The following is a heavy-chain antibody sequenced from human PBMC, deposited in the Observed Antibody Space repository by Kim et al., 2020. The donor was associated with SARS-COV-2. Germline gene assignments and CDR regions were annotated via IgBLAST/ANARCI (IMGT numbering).Heavy chain of an antibody. CDR1: GASFSNYY. J-gene: IGHJ4*02. CDR2: IHPTGSA. D-gene: IGHD5-18*01. Sequence: SETLSLTCAVYGASFSNYYWSWIRQPPGKGLEWIGEIHPTGSANYNPSLQSRVTISIDSSKNHLSLKLTSVTAADTAIYFCARGQDRAKTGYWGQGALVTVSS. CDR3: ARGQDRAKTGY. V-gene: IGHV4-34*01.